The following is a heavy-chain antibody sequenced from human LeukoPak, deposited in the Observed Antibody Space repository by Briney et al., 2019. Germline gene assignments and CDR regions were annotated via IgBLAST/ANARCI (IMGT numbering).Heavy chain of an antibody. CDR2: ISGSGGST. D-gene: IGHD3-3*01. Sequence: PGGSLRLSCAASGFTFSSYAMSWVRHAPGKGLEWVSAISGSGGSTYYAEYVKGGFTISRDNSKSTLYLQMNSLRAEDTAVYYCANGAVLRFLEWLSQFDYWGQGTLVTVSS. CDR3: ANGAVLRFLEWLSQFDY. CDR1: GFTFSSYA. J-gene: IGHJ4*02. V-gene: IGHV3-23*01.